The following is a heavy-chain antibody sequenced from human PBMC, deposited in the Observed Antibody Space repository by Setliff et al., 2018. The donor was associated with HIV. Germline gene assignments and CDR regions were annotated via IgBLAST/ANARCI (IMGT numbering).Heavy chain of an antibody. CDR2: IYYSGNT. V-gene: IGHV4-39*07. CDR3: ARVPTSSWYVTTQRTKEYVHH. J-gene: IGHJ1*01. Sequence: SETLSLTCTVSGGSIKSSSYYWGWIRQPPGKGLDWIGSIYYSGNTYYNPSLKSRVTISEDTSRNQFSLRLSSVTAADTAIYYCARVPTSSWYVTTQRTKEYVHHWGQGTLVTV. D-gene: IGHD6-13*01. CDR1: GGSIKSSSYY.